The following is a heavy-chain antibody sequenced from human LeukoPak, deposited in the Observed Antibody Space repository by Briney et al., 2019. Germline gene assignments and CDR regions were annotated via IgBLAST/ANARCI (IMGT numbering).Heavy chain of an antibody. V-gene: IGHV3-9*01. D-gene: IGHD3-22*01. CDR2: ISWDSDSI. Sequence: GGSLRLSCAASGFTFDDYAMHWVRQAPGKGLEWVSGISWDSDSIGYADSVKGRFTISRDNGKNSLYLQMNSLRTEDTALYYCAKGATGDPSSSGYWGQGTLVTASS. J-gene: IGHJ1*01. CDR3: AKGATGDPSSSGY. CDR1: GFTFDDYA.